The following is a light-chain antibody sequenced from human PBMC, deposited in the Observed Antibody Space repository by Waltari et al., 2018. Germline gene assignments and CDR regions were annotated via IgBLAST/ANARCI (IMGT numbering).Light chain of an antibody. J-gene: IGKJ3*01. CDR1: QSIASN. V-gene: IGKV3-15*01. CDR3: QQYNNWPFLT. CDR2: GVS. Sequence: EIVLTQSPATLSVSPGEGATLSCRASQSIASNLAWYQQKPGQSPRLLIYGVSTRASDTPARFSGSGSGTDFTLSVSGLQSEDSAVYYCQQYNNWPFLTFGPGTKLEIK.